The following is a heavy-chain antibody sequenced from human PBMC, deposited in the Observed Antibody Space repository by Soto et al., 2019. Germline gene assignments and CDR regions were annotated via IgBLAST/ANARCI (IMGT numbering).Heavy chain of an antibody. Sequence: GGSLRLSCAASGFTFSSYAMSWVRQAPGKGLEWVSAISGSGGSTYYADSVKGRFTTSRDNSKNTLYLQMNSLRAEDTAVYYCARDLQTYYYGSGSSHWGQGTLVTVSS. V-gene: IGHV3-23*01. D-gene: IGHD3-10*01. CDR1: GFTFSSYA. J-gene: IGHJ4*02. CDR2: ISGSGGST. CDR3: ARDLQTYYYGSGSSH.